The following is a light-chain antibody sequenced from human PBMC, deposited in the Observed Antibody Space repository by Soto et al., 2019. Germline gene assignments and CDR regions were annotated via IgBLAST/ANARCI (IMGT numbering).Light chain of an antibody. V-gene: IGKV1-5*01. Sequence: IKMTQSPSAVSASVGDRVTITCRASQSISSWLAWYQQKPGKAPKLLIYDASTLQSGVPSRFSGSGSGTEFTLTISNLQPDDFATYYCQQYESYSPWTFGQGTKVDIK. CDR3: QQYESYSPWT. CDR2: DAS. J-gene: IGKJ1*01. CDR1: QSISSW.